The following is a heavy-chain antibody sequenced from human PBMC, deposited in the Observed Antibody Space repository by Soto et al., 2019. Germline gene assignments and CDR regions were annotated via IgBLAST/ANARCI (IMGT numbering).Heavy chain of an antibody. Sequence: PGESLKICCKGSGYSFTSYWISWVRQMPGKGLEWMGRIDPSDSYTNYSPSFQGHVTISADKSISTAYLQWSSLKASDTAMYYCASVARAQNYYYYGMDVWGQGTTVTVSS. J-gene: IGHJ6*02. D-gene: IGHD6-6*01. CDR3: ASVARAQNYYYYGMDV. CDR2: IDPSDSYT. V-gene: IGHV5-10-1*01. CDR1: GYSFTSYW.